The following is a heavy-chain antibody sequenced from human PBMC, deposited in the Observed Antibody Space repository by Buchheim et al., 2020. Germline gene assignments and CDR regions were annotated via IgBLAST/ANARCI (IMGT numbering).Heavy chain of an antibody. CDR3: ARTARDGAFDI. Sequence: QVQLQESGPGLVKPSETLSLTCTVSGGSVSSGSYYWSWIRQPPGKGLEWIGYIYYSGSTNYNPSPKSRVTISVDTSKNQFSLKLSSVTAADTAVYYCARTARDGAFDIWGQGT. J-gene: IGHJ3*02. D-gene: IGHD5-24*01. CDR1: GGSVSSGSYY. CDR2: IYYSGST. V-gene: IGHV4-61*01.